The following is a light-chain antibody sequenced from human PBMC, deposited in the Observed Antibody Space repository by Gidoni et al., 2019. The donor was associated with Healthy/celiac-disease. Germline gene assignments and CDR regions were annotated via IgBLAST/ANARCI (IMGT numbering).Light chain of an antibody. Sequence: QSALTQPASVSGSPGQSITISCTGTISDVGGYNYVSWYQQHPGKAPKLMIYDVSNRPSGVSNRFSGSKSGNTAPLTISGLQAEDEADYYCSSYTSSSTYVFGTGTKVTVL. V-gene: IGLV2-14*03. J-gene: IGLJ1*01. CDR1: ISDVGGYNY. CDR2: DVS. CDR3: SSYTSSSTYV.